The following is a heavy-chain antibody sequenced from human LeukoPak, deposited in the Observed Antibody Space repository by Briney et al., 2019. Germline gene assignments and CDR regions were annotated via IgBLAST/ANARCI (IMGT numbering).Heavy chain of an antibody. Sequence: SVKVSCKASGGTLSSYAISWVRQAPGQGLEWMGGIIPIFGTANYAQKFQGRVTITADESTSTAYMELSSLRSEDTAVYYCAGRIFGVSTRRFDYWGQGTLVTVSS. V-gene: IGHV1-69*13. CDR3: AGRIFGVSTRRFDY. CDR2: IIPIFGTA. D-gene: IGHD3-3*02. CDR1: GGTLSSYA. J-gene: IGHJ4*02.